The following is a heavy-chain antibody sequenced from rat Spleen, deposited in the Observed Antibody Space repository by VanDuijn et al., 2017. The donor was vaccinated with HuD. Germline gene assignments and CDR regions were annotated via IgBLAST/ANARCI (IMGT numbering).Heavy chain of an antibody. Sequence: VQLKESGPGLVQPSQTLSLTCTVSGFPFTSYDVHWVRQPPGKGLEWVGFIRNKANGYTTEYSPSVKGRFAISRDNVQNMLYLQMNTVRAEDTATYYCARGYPDYWGQGVMVTVSS. CDR3: ARGYPDY. V-gene: IGHV7-7*01. CDR1: GFPFTSYD. CDR2: IRNKANGYTT. D-gene: IGHD2-7*01. J-gene: IGHJ2*01.